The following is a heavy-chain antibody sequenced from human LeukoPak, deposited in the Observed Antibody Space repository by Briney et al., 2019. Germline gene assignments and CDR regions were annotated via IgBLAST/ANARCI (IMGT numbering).Heavy chain of an antibody. Sequence: SQTLSLTCTVSGASISSGYYCWSWLRQPPGKGLEWIGYIYYSGSTYYNPSLKSRVTISVDTSKNQFSLKLSSVTAADTAVYCCARAILQLWVVEWGQGTLVTVSS. V-gene: IGHV4-30-4*08. J-gene: IGHJ4*02. CDR1: GASISSGYYC. CDR3: ARAILQLWVVE. D-gene: IGHD5-18*01. CDR2: IYYSGST.